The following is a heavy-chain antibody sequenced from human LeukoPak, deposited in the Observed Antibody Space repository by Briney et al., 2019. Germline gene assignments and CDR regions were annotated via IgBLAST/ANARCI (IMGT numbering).Heavy chain of an antibody. CDR1: GFDFSNYW. CDR3: ARDGGGFGY. J-gene: IGHJ4*02. D-gene: IGHD3-10*01. V-gene: IGHV3-7*04. Sequence: GVSLRLSCAASGFDFSNYWMSWVRQAPGKGLEWVANIRYDETEKFFADSVKGRFTISRDNAKNSLFLQMNSLRVEDTAVYYCARDGGGFGYWGQGTLVTVSS. CDR2: IRYDETEK.